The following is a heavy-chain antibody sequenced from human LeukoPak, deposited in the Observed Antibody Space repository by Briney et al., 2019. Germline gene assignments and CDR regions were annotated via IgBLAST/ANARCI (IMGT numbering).Heavy chain of an antibody. V-gene: IGHV3-21*01. Sequence: GGSLRLSCAASGFTVSSNYMSWVRQAPGKGLEWVSSISSSSSYIYYADSVKGRFTISRDNAKNSLYLQMNSLRAEDTAVYYCASSGWAAAGRFDYWGQGTLVTVSS. CDR3: ASSGWAAAGRFDY. CDR2: ISSSSSYI. J-gene: IGHJ4*02. CDR1: GFTVSSNY. D-gene: IGHD6-13*01.